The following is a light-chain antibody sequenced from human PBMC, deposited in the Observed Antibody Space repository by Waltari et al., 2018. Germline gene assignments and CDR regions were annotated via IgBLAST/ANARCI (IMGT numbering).Light chain of an antibody. J-gene: IGLJ2*01. CDR3: LSYAGGVRV. CDR1: SSDVGGYNY. V-gene: IGLV2-8*01. CDR2: EVI. Sequence: QSALTQPPSASGSPGQSVTISCTGTSSDVGGYNYVYWYQQHPGKAPKLIIYEVIKRPSGVPDRFSGSKSGNTASLTVSGLQAEDEADYYCLSYAGGVRVFGGGTKLTVL.